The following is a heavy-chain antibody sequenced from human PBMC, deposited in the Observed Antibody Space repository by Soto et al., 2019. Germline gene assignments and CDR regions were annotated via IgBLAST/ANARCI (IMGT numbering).Heavy chain of an antibody. D-gene: IGHD2-21*02. V-gene: IGHV4-31*03. CDR2: IYYSGST. CDR3: VRVCGSACHHGMDV. Sequence: QVQLQESGPGLVKHSQTLSLTCTVSGGSISSGCYYWIRIRQHQGKGLERIGYIYYSGSTYYNPSLKSRVTISVDTSKNQFSLKLSSVTAADTAVYYCVRVCGSACHHGMDVWGQGTTVTVSS. CDR1: GGSISSGCYY. J-gene: IGHJ6*02.